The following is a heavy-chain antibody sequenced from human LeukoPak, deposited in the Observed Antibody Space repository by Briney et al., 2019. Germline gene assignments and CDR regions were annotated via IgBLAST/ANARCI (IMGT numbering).Heavy chain of an antibody. CDR3: ARDHRFLEWLCLFDY. CDR2: MNPNSGNT. J-gene: IGHJ4*02. CDR1: GYTFTSYD. D-gene: IGHD3-3*01. Sequence: ASVKVSCKASGYTFTSYDINWVRQATGQGLEWMGWMNPNSGNTGYAQKFQGRVTMTRDTSISTAYMELSRLRSDDTAVYYCARDHRFLEWLCLFDYWGQGTLVTVSS. V-gene: IGHV1-8*02.